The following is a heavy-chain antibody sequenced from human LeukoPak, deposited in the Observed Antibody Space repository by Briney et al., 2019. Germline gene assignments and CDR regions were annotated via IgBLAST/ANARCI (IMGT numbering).Heavy chain of an antibody. Sequence: ASVKVSCKASGGTFSSYAISWVRQAPGQGLEWMGGIIPIFGTANYAQKFQGTVTITADKSTSTAYMELSSLRSEDTAVYYCAKVHYDILTGPPFYYYGMDVWGKGTTVTVSS. J-gene: IGHJ6*04. CDR3: AKVHYDILTGPPFYYYGMDV. CDR1: GGTFSSYA. CDR2: IIPIFGTA. V-gene: IGHV1-69*06. D-gene: IGHD3-9*01.